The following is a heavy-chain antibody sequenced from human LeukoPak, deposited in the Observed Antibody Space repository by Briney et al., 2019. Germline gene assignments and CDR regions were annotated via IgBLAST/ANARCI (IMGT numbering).Heavy chain of an antibody. J-gene: IGHJ4*02. CDR3: AKDIRGYETSNDY. D-gene: IGHD5-12*01. V-gene: IGHV3-23*01. Sequence: GGSLRLSCAASGFTFSSYAMSWVRQAPGKGLEWVSAISSSGGSTYYADSVKGRFTISRDNSKNTLYLQMNSLRAEDTAVYYCAKDIRGYETSNDYWGQGTLVTVSS. CDR2: ISSSGGST. CDR1: GFTFSSYA.